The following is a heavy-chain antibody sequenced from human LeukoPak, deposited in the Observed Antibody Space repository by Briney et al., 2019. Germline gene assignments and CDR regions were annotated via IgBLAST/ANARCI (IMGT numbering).Heavy chain of an antibody. J-gene: IGHJ4*02. CDR3: ASYDTDVLGDY. CDR2: ISSSSSYI. D-gene: IGHD3-9*01. V-gene: IGHV3-21*01. Sequence: GGSLRLSCAASGFTVSSNSMSWVRQAPGKGLEWVSSISSSSSYIYYADSVKGRFTISRDNAKNSLYLQMNSLRAEDTAVYYCASYDTDVLGDYWGQGTLVTVSS. CDR1: GFTVSSNS.